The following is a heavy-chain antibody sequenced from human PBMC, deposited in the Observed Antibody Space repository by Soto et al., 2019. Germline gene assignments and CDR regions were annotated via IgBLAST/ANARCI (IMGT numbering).Heavy chain of an antibody. CDR2: IIPIFGTA. J-gene: IGHJ5*02. CDR1: GGTFSSYA. Sequence: SVKVSCKASGGTFSSYAISWVRQAPGQGLEWMGGIIPIFGTANYAQKFQGRVTITADKSTSTAYMELSSLRSEDTAVYYCARGTSPGYSYGYSWFDPWGQGTLVT. CDR3: ARGTSPGYSYGYSWFDP. D-gene: IGHD5-18*01. V-gene: IGHV1-69*06.